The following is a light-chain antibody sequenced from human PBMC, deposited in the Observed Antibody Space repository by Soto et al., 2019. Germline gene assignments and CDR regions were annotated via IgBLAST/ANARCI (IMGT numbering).Light chain of an antibody. CDR3: QQYSDSSGA. J-gene: IGKJ1*01. CDR2: DVS. CDR1: QSISSW. V-gene: IGKV1-5*01. Sequence: DIQMTQSPSTLSASVVDRVTITCRASQSISSWLAWYQQKPGKAPKLLIYDVSTLDSGVPSRFSGSASGTDFTLTISSLQPDDFATYYCQQYSDSSGAFGQGTKVDNK.